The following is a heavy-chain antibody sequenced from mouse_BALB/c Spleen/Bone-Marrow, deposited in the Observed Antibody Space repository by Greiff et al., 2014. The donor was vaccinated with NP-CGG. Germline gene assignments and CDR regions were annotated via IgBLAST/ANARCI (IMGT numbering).Heavy chain of an antibody. D-gene: IGHD3-1*01. Sequence: QVQLQQPGAELVKPGTSVKLSCKASGYNFTSYWINWVKLRPGQGLEWVGDIYPGSGSTNYNEKFKSKATLTVDTSSSTAYMQLSSLASEDSALYYCARFSQLGLLAYWGQGTPVTVSA. V-gene: IGHV1-55*01. CDR1: GYNFTSYW. J-gene: IGHJ3*01. CDR3: ARFSQLGLLAY. CDR2: IYPGSGST.